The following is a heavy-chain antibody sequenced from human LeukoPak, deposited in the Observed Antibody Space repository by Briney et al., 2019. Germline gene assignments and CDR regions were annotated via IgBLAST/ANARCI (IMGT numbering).Heavy chain of an antibody. CDR3: ARGSEGYCSGGGCYYGMDV. Sequence: GGSLRLSCTASGFPFSDYSMNWVRQAPGKGLEWISYIGISSGNTKYADSVKGRFTISADNARNSLYLQMNSLRVEDTAVYYCARGSEGYCSGGGCYYGMDVWGQGTTVTVSS. J-gene: IGHJ6*01. CDR2: IGISSGNT. V-gene: IGHV3-48*04. CDR1: GFPFSDYS. D-gene: IGHD2-15*01.